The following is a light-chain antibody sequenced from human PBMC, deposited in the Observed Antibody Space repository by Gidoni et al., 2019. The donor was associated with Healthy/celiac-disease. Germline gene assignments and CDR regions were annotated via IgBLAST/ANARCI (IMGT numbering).Light chain of an antibody. CDR3: AAWDDSLSGWV. Sequence: SVLTPPPSASATPGQRVTISCSGSSSNIGSNYVYWYQQLPGTAPKLLIYRNNQRPSGVPDRFSGSKSGTSASLAISGLRSEDEADYYCAAWDDSLSGWVFGGGTKLTVL. J-gene: IGLJ3*02. V-gene: IGLV1-47*01. CDR2: RNN. CDR1: SSNIGSNY.